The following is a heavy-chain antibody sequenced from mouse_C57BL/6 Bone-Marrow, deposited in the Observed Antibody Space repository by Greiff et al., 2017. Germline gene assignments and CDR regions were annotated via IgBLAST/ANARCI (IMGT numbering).Heavy chain of an antibody. CDR1: GYTFTSYW. Sequence: QVQLQQPGAELVRPGTSVKLSCKASGYTFTSYWMHWVEQRPGQGLEWIGVIDPSDSYTNYNQKFKGKATLTVDTSSSTAYMQLSSLTSEDSAVYFCARRDWAFAYWGQGTLVTVAA. J-gene: IGHJ3*01. D-gene: IGHD4-1*01. CDR3: ARRDWAFAY. CDR2: IDPSDSYT. V-gene: IGHV1-59*01.